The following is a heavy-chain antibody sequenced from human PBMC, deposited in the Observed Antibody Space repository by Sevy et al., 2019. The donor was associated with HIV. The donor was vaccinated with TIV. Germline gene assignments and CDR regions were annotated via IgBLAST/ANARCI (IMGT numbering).Heavy chain of an antibody. D-gene: IGHD6-6*01. CDR1: GFTFSSYA. CDR2: ISGSDGST. Sequence: GGSLRLSCAASGFTFSSYAMSWVRQAPGKGLEWISAISGSDGSTYYTDSVKGRFTISRDNSKNTLYLQMNSLRVEDTALYYCAKDQYSSSSIDELIDYWGQGTLVTVSS. J-gene: IGHJ4*02. CDR3: AKDQYSSSSIDELIDY. V-gene: IGHV3-23*01.